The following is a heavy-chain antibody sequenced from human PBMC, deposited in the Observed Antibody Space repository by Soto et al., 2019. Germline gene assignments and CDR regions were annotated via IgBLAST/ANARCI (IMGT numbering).Heavy chain of an antibody. D-gene: IGHD2-2*01. V-gene: IGHV1-2*02. CDR3: ARERYQVISDGMDV. CDR1: GYTFTCYY. Sequence: ASVKVSCKASGYTFTCYYIHWVREAPGQGLEWMGWINPQTGGTSYAQKFQGRVTLSRDTSINTAYLELSRLRFDDAAVYFCARERYQVISDGMDVWGQGTTVTVS. J-gene: IGHJ6*02. CDR2: INPQTGGT.